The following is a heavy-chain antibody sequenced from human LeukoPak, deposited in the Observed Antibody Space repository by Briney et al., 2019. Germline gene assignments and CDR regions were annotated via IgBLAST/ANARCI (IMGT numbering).Heavy chain of an antibody. CDR1: GFSLNTRRVA. J-gene: IGHJ4*02. D-gene: IGHD6-13*01. Sequence: SGPTLVKPTQTLTLTCTFSGFSLNTRRVAVGWIRQPPGKALEWLALIYWDDDKRYSPSLKSRLTITTDTSKNQVVLTVTNMDPVDTATYYCAHRTYLRPGPGATGTVWYFDYWGQGTLVTVSA. V-gene: IGHV2-5*02. CDR2: IYWDDDK. CDR3: AHRTYLRPGPGATGTVWYFDY.